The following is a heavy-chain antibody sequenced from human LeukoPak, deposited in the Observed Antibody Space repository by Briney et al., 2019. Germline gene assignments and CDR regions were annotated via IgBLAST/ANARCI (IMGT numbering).Heavy chain of an antibody. CDR2: INPNSGGT. CDR3: ARGRYSSSWTLYYYYYYMDV. Sequence: ASVKVSCKASGYTFTGYYMHWVRQAPGQGLEWMGWINPNSGGTNYAQKFQGRVTMTRDTSISTAYMELSRLRSDDTAVYYCARGRYSSSWTLYYYYYYMDVWGKGTTVTVPS. CDR1: GYTFTGYY. V-gene: IGHV1-2*02. D-gene: IGHD6-13*01. J-gene: IGHJ6*03.